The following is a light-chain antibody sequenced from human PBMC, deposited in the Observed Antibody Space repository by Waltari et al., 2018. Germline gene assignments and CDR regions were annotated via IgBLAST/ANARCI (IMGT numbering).Light chain of an antibody. Sequence: YVLTQPPSVSVDPGKTARLTCGGDNIGSKSVNWYQQKPGQAPVLVIFYESDRPSGSPVRFSGSNSGNTATLTISWVEAVDEADYHCQVWDDVTDSGVFGGGTKLTVL. J-gene: IGLJ3*02. CDR3: QVWDDVTDSGV. V-gene: IGLV3-21*04. CDR2: YES. CDR1: NIGSKS.